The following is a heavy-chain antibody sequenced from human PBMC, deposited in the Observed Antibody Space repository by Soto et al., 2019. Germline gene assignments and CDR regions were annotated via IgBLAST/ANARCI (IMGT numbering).Heavy chain of an antibody. D-gene: IGHD6-25*01. J-gene: IGHJ4*02. V-gene: IGHV4-4*02. CDR2: IYYTGAT. Sequence: QVELQESGPRLVKSSGTLSLTCEVSSGSISTGNWWSWVRQPPGKGLEWIGEIYYTGATNYNPSLKSRVTMTIAKPKDQFSLILTSATAADTAVYYCARVFSSGSGWMYYFDFWGQGILVSVSS. CDR3: ARVFSSGSGWMYYFDF. CDR1: SGSISTGNW.